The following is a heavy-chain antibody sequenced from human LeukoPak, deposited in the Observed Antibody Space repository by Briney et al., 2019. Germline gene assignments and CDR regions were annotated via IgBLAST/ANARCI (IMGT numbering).Heavy chain of an antibody. CDR3: ARVDDLDAFDI. CDR1: GFTFSNLA. J-gene: IGHJ3*02. D-gene: IGHD5-12*01. V-gene: IGHV3-30*04. CDR2: ISDDGSSK. Sequence: PGGSLRLSCVTSGFTFSNLAMHWARQGPGKGREWVAVISDDGSSKFYADSVNGRFTISRDNSKNTLFLQINSLRPEDTAVYYCARVDDLDAFDIWGQGTLVTVSS.